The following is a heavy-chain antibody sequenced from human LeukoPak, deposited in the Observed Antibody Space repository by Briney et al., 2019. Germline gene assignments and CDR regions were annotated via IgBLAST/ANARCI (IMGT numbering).Heavy chain of an antibody. V-gene: IGHV4-4*07. J-gene: IGHJ4*02. CDR1: GGSISSYY. CDR2: MYTRGST. Sequence: PSETLSLTCTVSGGSISSYYWSWIRQPAGKGLEWIGRMYTRGSTNYNPSLKSRVTMSVDTSKNQFSLELNSVTAADTAFYYCARERQSKYLDYWGQGTLVTVSS. CDR3: ARERQSKYLDY. D-gene: IGHD4-11*01.